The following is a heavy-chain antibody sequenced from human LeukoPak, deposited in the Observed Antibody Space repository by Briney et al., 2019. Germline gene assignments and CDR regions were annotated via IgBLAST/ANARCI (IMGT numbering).Heavy chain of an antibody. Sequence: PGGSLRLSCAASGFTFSSYAMHWVRQAPGKGLEWVAVISYDGSNKYYADSVKGRFTISRDNSKNTLYLQMNSLRAEDTAVYYCASQSGYSSGWYVRWGQGTLVTVSS. D-gene: IGHD6-19*01. J-gene: IGHJ4*02. V-gene: IGHV3-30-3*01. CDR1: GFTFSSYA. CDR3: ASQSGYSSGWYVR. CDR2: ISYDGSNK.